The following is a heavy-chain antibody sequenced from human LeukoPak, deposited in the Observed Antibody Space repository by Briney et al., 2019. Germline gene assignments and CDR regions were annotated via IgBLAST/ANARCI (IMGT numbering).Heavy chain of an antibody. CDR2: IYYSGST. V-gene: IGHV4-59*01. D-gene: IGHD2-2*01. CDR1: GGSISSYY. Sequence: SETLSLTCTVSGGSISSYYWSWIRQPPGKGLEWIGYIYYSGSTNYNPSLKSRVTISVDTSKNQFSLKLSSVTAADTAVYYCARDLLAYCSSTSGYQFVYWGQGTLVTVSS. CDR3: ARDLLAYCSSTSGYQFVY. J-gene: IGHJ4*02.